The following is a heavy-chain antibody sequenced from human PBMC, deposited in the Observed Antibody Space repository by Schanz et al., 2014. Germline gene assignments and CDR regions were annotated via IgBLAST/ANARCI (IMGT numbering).Heavy chain of an antibody. CDR3: ARENLNWEAFDI. Sequence: EVQLLESGGGLVQPGGSLRLSCAVSGFTFSSYAMSWVRQAPGKGLEWLSYISRDGTTSYYADSVKGRFTISRDNAKNSLYLEMTSLRGEDTAVYYCARENLNWEAFDIWGQGTVVTVSS. V-gene: IGHV3-48*04. J-gene: IGHJ3*02. CDR1: GFTFSSYA. D-gene: IGHD7-27*01. CDR2: ISRDGTTS.